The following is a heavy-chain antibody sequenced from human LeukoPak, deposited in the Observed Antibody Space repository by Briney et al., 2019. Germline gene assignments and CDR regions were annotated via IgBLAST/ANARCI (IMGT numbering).Heavy chain of an antibody. V-gene: IGHV1-8*03. CDR2: MNPNSGNT. Sequence: ASVKVSCKASGYTFTTYDINWVRQASGQGLEWMGWMNPNSGNTGYAQKFQDRVTITRGTSISTAYMELSSLRSEDTAVYYCYSNYGDSFDYWGQGTLVTVSS. CDR1: GYTFTTYD. CDR3: YSNYGDSFDY. D-gene: IGHD4-11*01. J-gene: IGHJ4*02.